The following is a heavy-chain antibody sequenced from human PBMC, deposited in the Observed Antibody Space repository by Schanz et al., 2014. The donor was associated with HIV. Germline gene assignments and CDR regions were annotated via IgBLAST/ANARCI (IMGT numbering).Heavy chain of an antibody. CDR3: TRRRDSGWELDF. CDR1: GFTFSDYA. CDR2: IVSSGGDT. D-gene: IGHD6-19*01. Sequence: EVQLLESGGGLVQPGGSPRLSCTTSGFTFSDYAMSWVRQAPGKGLEWVSAIVSSGGDTYYADFVEGRFTISRDDSKNTTDLQMISLKTEDTAIYYCTRRRDSGWELDFWGQGTLVIVSS. J-gene: IGHJ4*02. V-gene: IGHV3-23*01.